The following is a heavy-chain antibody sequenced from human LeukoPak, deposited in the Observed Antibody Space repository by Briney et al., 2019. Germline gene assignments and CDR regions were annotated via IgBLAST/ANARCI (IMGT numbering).Heavy chain of an antibody. D-gene: IGHD2-2*01. Sequence: SETLSLTCAVSGYSIRTSYYWGWIRQPPGKGLEWFGSAHHRGRTYHNPSLKSRVSISLDTSKNEFSLKLSSVTAADTAVYYCARTILGYCSDSSCYPDAFDIWGRGTLVTVSS. CDR3: ARTILGYCSDSSCYPDAFDI. J-gene: IGHJ3*02. CDR2: AHHRGRT. CDR1: GYSIRTSYY. V-gene: IGHV4-38-2*01.